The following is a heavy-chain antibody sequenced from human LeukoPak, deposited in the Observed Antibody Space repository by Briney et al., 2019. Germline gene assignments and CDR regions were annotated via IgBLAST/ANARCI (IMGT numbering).Heavy chain of an antibody. CDR3: VREYSSSSGRVFDY. Sequence: GGSLRLSCAASGLNFSSYGIHWVRQAPGKGLEWVAVIWYDGSKKYYADSVKGRFTISRDNSKNTVYLQMNSLRAEDTAVYYCVREYSSSSGRVFDYWGQGTLVTVSS. D-gene: IGHD6-6*01. J-gene: IGHJ4*02. CDR1: GLNFSSYG. CDR2: IWYDGSKK. V-gene: IGHV3-33*01.